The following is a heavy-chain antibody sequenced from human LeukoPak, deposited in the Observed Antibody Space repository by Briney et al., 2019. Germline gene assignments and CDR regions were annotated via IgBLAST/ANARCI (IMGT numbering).Heavy chain of an antibody. CDR1: EFTFSSYW. Sequence: GGSLRLSCTASEFTFSSYWMSWVRQAPGKGLEWVANIKQDGSEKDYVDSVKGRFTISRDNAKNSLYLQMNNLRAEDTAVYYCARYCGGHCYGMDVWGQGTTVTVSS. V-gene: IGHV3-7*01. CDR2: IKQDGSEK. D-gene: IGHD2-21*01. J-gene: IGHJ6*02. CDR3: ARYCGGHCYGMDV.